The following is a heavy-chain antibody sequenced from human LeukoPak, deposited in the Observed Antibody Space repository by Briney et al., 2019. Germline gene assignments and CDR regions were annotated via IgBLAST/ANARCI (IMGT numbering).Heavy chain of an antibody. D-gene: IGHD6-13*01. CDR3: AKVPAGVYYFYGMDV. J-gene: IGHJ6*02. V-gene: IGHV3-23*01. CDR2: IRNSGGST. CDR1: GFTFTDCG. Sequence: GGSLRLSCAASGFTFTDCGMSWVRQAPGKGLEWVSGIRNSGGSTYYADSVKGRFTISRDNSKNTLYMQMNSLRAEDTAVYYCAKVPAGVYYFYGMDVWGQGTSVTVSS.